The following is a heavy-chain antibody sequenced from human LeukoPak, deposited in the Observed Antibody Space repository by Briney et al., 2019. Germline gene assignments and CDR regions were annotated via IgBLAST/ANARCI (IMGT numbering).Heavy chain of an antibody. CDR1: GFTVSSNY. D-gene: IGHD5-18*01. J-gene: IGHJ4*02. Sequence: GGSLRLSCAASGFTVSSNYMGWVRQAPGKGLEWVSVIYSGGSTYYADSVKGRFTISRDNSKNTLYLQMNSLRAEDTAVYYCANDLGWIQLNLGRGQGTLVTVSS. CDR2: IYSGGST. V-gene: IGHV3-53*01. CDR3: ANDLGWIQLNLG.